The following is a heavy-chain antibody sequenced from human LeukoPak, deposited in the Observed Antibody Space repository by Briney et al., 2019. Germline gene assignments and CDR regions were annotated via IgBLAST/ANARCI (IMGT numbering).Heavy chain of an antibody. CDR3: AKSAMAGGTRWFDP. D-gene: IGHD3-16*01. V-gene: IGHV3-23*01. CDR1: GFTFSSYG. CDR2: ISSTGGVP. J-gene: IGHJ5*02. Sequence: AGGSLRLSCAASGFTFSSYGMTWVRQAPGKGLEWVSTISSTGGVPSYADSVKARFTISRDNSKNTLYLQMSSLRVEDTALYYCAKSAMAGGTRWFDPWGQATLVTVSS.